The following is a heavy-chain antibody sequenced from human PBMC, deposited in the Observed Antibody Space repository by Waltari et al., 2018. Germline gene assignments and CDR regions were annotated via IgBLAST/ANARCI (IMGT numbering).Heavy chain of an antibody. CDR2: INPKNGDT. D-gene: IGHD1-26*01. CDR3: ARDPGPIVGAPDY. CDR1: GYSFTDYH. Sequence: QVQLVQSGTEVKKPGASVKVPCQASGYSFTDYHLHWVRQTPGQGLEWLGWINPKNGDTSYAQNFLGRVTMTRDTSINTVYMDLSGLRSDDTAVFYCARDPGPIVGAPDYWGQGTLVTVSS. V-gene: IGHV1-2*02. J-gene: IGHJ4*02.